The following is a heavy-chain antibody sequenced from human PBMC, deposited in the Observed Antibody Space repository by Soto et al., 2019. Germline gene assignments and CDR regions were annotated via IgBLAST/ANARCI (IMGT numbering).Heavy chain of an antibody. Sequence: QVQLVQSGAEVKKPGSSVKVSCKASGGTFSRYSFTWVRQAPGHGLEWMGRIIPVFGIASYAQKFQGRVTVTSDKSTSTAYMERSSLRSEDTAGYYCAREDRDRETGLVPAAIDGMDVWGQGTTVTVSS. CDR3: AREDRDRETGLVPAAIDGMDV. J-gene: IGHJ6*02. V-gene: IGHV1-69*08. CDR1: GGTFSRYS. CDR2: IIPVFGIA. D-gene: IGHD2-2*01.